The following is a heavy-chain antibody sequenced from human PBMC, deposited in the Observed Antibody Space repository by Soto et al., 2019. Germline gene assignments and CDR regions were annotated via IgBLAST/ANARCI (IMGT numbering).Heavy chain of an antibody. CDR3: AREPEGRGYIHGMDV. D-gene: IGHD3-22*01. J-gene: IGHJ6*02. Sequence: ASVKVSCKASGGTFSSYAISCVRQAPGQGLEWMGGIIPIFGTANYAQKFQGRVTITADESTSTAYMELSSLRSEDTAVYYCAREPEGRGYIHGMDVWVQGTTVTVSS. CDR2: IIPIFGTA. CDR1: GGTFSSYA. V-gene: IGHV1-69*13.